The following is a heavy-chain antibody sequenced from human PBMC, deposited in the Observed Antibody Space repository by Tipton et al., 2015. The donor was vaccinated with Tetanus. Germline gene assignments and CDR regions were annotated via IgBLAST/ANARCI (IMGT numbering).Heavy chain of an antibody. Sequence: TLSLTCTVSGGSINDYYWGWIRQPPGMGLEWIGHISHSGSASYNPSLKSRVTISLDTSKNQFSLRLNSVSAADTAVYYCARGAIFGVLTYRAFDIWGQGTMVTVSS. J-gene: IGHJ3*02. V-gene: IGHV4-59*07. CDR3: ARGAIFGVLTYRAFDI. CDR1: GGSINDYY. D-gene: IGHD3-3*01. CDR2: ISHSGSA.